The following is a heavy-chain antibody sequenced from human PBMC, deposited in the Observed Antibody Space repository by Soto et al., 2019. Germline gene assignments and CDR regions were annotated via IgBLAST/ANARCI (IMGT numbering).Heavy chain of an antibody. D-gene: IGHD2-2*01. J-gene: IGHJ5*02. CDR3: ARVVPAANYWFDP. CDR1: ADAFTSYY. Sequence: GASVELTWKARADAFTSYYIHWVRQAPGHGLEWMGIINPNGGSTRFAQTFQGRITMTRDTSTSTVYMELSSLRSEDTAVYYCARVVPAANYWFDPWGQGTLVTVSS. V-gene: IGHV1-46*01. CDR2: INPNGGST.